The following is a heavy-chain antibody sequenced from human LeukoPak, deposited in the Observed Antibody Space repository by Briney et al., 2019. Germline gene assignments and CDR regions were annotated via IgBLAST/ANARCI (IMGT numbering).Heavy chain of an antibody. Sequence: PSETLFLTCTVSGGSISSYYWSWIRQPPGKGLEWIGYIYYSGSTNYNPSLKSRVTISVDTSKNQFSLKLSSVTAADTAVYYCARDRGGQFDPWGQGTLVTVSS. J-gene: IGHJ5*02. V-gene: IGHV4-59*01. CDR1: GGSISSYY. D-gene: IGHD3-10*01. CDR2: IYYSGST. CDR3: ARDRGGQFDP.